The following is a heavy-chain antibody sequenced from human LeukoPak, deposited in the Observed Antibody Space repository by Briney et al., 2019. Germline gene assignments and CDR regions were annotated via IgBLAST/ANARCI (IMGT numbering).Heavy chain of an antibody. CDR3: AGGASGYDS. D-gene: IGHD5-12*01. CDR1: GGPNSNYY. Sequence: SETLSLMCTVSGGPNSNYYWSWIRQPAGKGLEWIGRIYSSGTTIYNPSLKSRVTMSVDTSKNQFSLKLSSVTAADTAVYFCAGGASGYDSWGRGTVTTVSS. CDR2: IYSSGTT. J-gene: IGHJ1*01. V-gene: IGHV4-4*07.